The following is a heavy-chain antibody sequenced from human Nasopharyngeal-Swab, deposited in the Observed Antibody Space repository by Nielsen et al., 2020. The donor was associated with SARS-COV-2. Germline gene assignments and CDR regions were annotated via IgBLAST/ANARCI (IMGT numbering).Heavy chain of an antibody. CDR1: GFTFNSYS. Sequence: GESLKISCAASGFTFNSYSMNWVRQAPGKGLEWVSSISSSSSYIYYADSVKGRFTISRDNAKNSLYLQMNSLRAEDTAVYYCARATSSTNCINDYWGQGTLVTVSS. CDR3: ARATSSTNCINDY. V-gene: IGHV3-21*04. D-gene: IGHD2-2*01. J-gene: IGHJ4*02. CDR2: ISSSSSYI.